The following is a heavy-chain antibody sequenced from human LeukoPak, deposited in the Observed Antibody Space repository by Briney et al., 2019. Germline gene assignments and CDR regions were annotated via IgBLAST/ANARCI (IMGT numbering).Heavy chain of an antibody. D-gene: IGHD5-18*01. Sequence: PGGSLRLSCAASGFTFSSYGMHWVRQAPGKGLEWVAVISYDGSNKYYADSVKGRFTISRDNSKNTLYLQMNSLRAEDTAVYYCAKDTTAMAPSYYFDYWGQGTLVTVSS. CDR3: AKDTTAMAPSYYFDY. V-gene: IGHV3-30*18. J-gene: IGHJ4*02. CDR1: GFTFSSYG. CDR2: ISYDGSNK.